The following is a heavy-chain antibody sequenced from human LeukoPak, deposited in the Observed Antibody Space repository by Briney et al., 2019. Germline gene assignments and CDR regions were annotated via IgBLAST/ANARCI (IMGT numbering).Heavy chain of an antibody. CDR2: IRPSGDNT. Sequence: GGPLRLSCAASGFTFSSYDMTWVRQAPGWGLEWVSSIRPSGDNTYYGDSVKGRFTISRDNSKNTVYLQMNNMRVDDTAIYYCARVAGWHWFDPWGQGTLVTVSS. CDR3: ARVAGWHWFDP. V-gene: IGHV3-23*01. CDR1: GFTFSSYD. J-gene: IGHJ5*02. D-gene: IGHD6-19*01.